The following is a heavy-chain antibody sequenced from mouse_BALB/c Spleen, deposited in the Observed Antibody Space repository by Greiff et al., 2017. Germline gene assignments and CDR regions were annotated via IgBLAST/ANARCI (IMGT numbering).Heavy chain of an antibody. J-gene: IGHJ1*01. CDR2: INPGSGGT. Sequence: VQLQQSGAELVRPGTSVKVSCKASGYAFTNYLIEWVKQRPGQGLEWIGVINPGSGGTNYNEKFKGKATLTADKSSSTAYMQLSSLTSDDSAVYFCARHYGSSYWYFDVWGAGTTVTVSS. CDR1: GYAFTNYL. V-gene: IGHV1-54*01. CDR3: ARHYGSSYWYFDV. D-gene: IGHD1-1*01.